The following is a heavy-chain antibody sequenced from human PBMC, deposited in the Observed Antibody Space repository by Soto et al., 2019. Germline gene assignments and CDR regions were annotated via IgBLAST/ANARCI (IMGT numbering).Heavy chain of an antibody. CDR2: IYPGDSDT. V-gene: IGHV5-51*01. CDR1: GYSFTSYW. Sequence: GESLKISCXGSGYSFTSYWIGWVRQMPGKGLEWMGIIYPGDSDTRYSPSFQGQVTISADKSISTAYLQWSSLKASDTAMYYCARQDIVVVPAAIGSGYYYYGMDVWGQGTTVTVSS. CDR3: ARQDIVVVPAAIGSGYYYYGMDV. J-gene: IGHJ6*02. D-gene: IGHD2-2*01.